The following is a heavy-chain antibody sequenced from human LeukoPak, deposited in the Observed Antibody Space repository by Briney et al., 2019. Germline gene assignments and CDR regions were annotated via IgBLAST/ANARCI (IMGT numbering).Heavy chain of an antibody. CDR2: FISSGNTI. CDR3: AKTTLSGDYYFDY. J-gene: IGHJ4*02. Sequence: GGSLRLSCAASGFIFSDYYMSWIRQAPGKGLEWVSYFISSGNTIYYADSVKGRFTISRDNAKNSLYLQMNSLRAEDTAVYYCAKTTLSGDYYFDYWGQGTLVTVSS. D-gene: IGHD2-21*01. V-gene: IGHV3-11*01. CDR1: GFIFSDYY.